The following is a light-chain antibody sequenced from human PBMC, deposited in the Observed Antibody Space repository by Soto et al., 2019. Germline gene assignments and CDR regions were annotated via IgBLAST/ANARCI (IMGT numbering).Light chain of an antibody. CDR3: QQYNSYLIT. V-gene: IGKV1-5*01. Sequence: DIQMTHSPSSLSSSLSYIVTMTCRASQSISSYLNWYQQKPGKAPKLLIYDASSLESGVPSRFSGSGSGTEFTLTISSLQPDDFATYYCQQYNSYLITFGQGTRLEIK. CDR1: QSISSY. J-gene: IGKJ5*01. CDR2: DAS.